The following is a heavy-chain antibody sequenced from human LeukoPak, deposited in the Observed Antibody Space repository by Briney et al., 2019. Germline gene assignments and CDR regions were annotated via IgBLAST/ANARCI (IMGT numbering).Heavy chain of an antibody. Sequence: GGSLRLSCTASGFTFSDYHMSWIRQAPGRGLEWVSYISSSGNPIHYADSVRGRFIISRDNAKNSLYLHMNSLRAEDAAVYYCARSTDGSGSYYYYGMDVWGQGTTVTVSS. V-gene: IGHV3-11*01. CDR2: ISSSGNPI. J-gene: IGHJ6*02. CDR1: GFTFSDYH. CDR3: ARSTDGSGSYYYYGMDV. D-gene: IGHD3-10*01.